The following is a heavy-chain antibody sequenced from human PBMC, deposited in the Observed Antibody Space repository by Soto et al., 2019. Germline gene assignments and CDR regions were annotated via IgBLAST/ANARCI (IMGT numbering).Heavy chain of an antibody. CDR1: GFTFISSA. Sequence: GASVKVSCKASGFTFISSAVQWVRQARGQRLEWIGWIVVGSGNTNYAQKFQERVTITRDMSTSTAYMELSSLRSEDTAVYYCAAEGSGYYDSSGYYLDAFDIWGQGTMVPVSS. D-gene: IGHD3-22*01. CDR3: AAEGSGYYDSSGYYLDAFDI. V-gene: IGHV1-58*01. CDR2: IVVGSGNT. J-gene: IGHJ3*02.